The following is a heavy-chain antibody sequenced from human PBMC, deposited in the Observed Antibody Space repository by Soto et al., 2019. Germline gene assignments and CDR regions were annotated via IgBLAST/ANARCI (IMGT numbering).Heavy chain of an antibody. Sequence: QVQLVQSGAEVKKPGASVKVACKASGYSFNSYYMHWVRHAPGQGPEWMGVINPSGASTSYAQKFQGSVPITRDTCTSTGYMELSSLRSEDTVLYYCASDYNPYQRGHVFDIWGQGTLVTVSS. CDR2: INPSGAST. J-gene: IGHJ3*02. D-gene: IGHD3-10*01. CDR1: GYSFNSYY. V-gene: IGHV1-46*02. CDR3: ASDYNPYQRGHVFDI.